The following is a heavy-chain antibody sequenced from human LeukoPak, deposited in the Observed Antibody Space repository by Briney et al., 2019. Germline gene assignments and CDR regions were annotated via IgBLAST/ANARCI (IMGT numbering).Heavy chain of an antibody. Sequence: ASVKVSCKASGYTFTGYYMHWVRQAPGQGLEWMGWINPNSGGTNSAQKFQGRVTMTRDTSISTAYMELSSLRSDDTAVYYCARGDDFWSGYPLYYFDYWGQGTLVTVSS. V-gene: IGHV1-2*02. D-gene: IGHD3-3*01. J-gene: IGHJ4*02. CDR1: GYTFTGYY. CDR3: ARGDDFWSGYPLYYFDY. CDR2: INPNSGGT.